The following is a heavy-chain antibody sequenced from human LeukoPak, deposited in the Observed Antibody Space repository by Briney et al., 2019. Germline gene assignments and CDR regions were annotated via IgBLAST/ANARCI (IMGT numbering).Heavy chain of an antibody. Sequence: ASVKVPCKASGGTFSSYAISWVRQAPGQGLEWMGGIIPIFGTANYAQKFQGRVTITADESKSTAYMELSSLRSEDTAVYYCARGSGSYRPFGPNFDYWGQGTLVTVSS. CDR1: GGTFSSYA. V-gene: IGHV1-69*01. CDR3: ARGSGSYRPFGPNFDY. J-gene: IGHJ4*02. D-gene: IGHD3-10*01. CDR2: IIPIFGTA.